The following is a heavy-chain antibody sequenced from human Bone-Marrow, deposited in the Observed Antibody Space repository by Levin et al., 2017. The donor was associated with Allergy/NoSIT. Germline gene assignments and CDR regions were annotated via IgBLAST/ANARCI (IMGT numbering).Heavy chain of an antibody. CDR3: ARVSTGYPLSSWYTVDYSHYMDV. CDR1: GGSISSYS. Sequence: KASETLSLTCTVSGGSISSYSWSWIRQPPGKGLEWIGYIYNSGSTNYNPSLKSRVTISVDMSKNQFSLKLSSVTAADTAVYYCARVSTGYPLSSWYTVDYSHYMDVWGKGTTVTVSS. V-gene: IGHV4-59*01. D-gene: IGHD6-13*01. J-gene: IGHJ6*03. CDR2: IYNSGST.